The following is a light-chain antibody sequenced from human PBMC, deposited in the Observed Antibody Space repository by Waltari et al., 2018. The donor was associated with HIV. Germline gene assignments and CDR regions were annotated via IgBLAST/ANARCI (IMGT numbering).Light chain of an antibody. J-gene: IGKJ4*01. CDR2: DAF. V-gene: IGKV3-11*01. Sequence: EIVLTQSPATLSLSPGERATLSCRTSQSVRSLLGWYQQKPGQAPRLLIYDAFNRATGTPARFSGSGSGTDFTLTISSLEPEDFAVYYCQQRSNWPLTFGGGPRWRSN. CDR1: QSVRSL. CDR3: QQRSNWPLT.